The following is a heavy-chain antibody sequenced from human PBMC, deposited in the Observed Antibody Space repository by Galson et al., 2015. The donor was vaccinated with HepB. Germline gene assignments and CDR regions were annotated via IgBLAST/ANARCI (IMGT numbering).Heavy chain of an antibody. CDR3: ARDLFSPDLTPLDY. Sequence: SVKVSCKASGYVFTSHGFSWVRQAPGQGLEWMGWISAFTGSTNYAQKFQDRVTMTTDKSTRTAYMELRSLRIDDTAVYYCARDLFSPDLTPLDYWGQGTLVTVFS. D-gene: IGHD1-14*01. CDR2: ISAFTGST. CDR1: GYVFTSHG. V-gene: IGHV1-18*01. J-gene: IGHJ4*02.